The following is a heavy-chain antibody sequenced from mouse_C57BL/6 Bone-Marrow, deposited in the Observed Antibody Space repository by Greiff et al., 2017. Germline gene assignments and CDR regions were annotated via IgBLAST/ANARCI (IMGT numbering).Heavy chain of an antibody. CDR3: ARDGYYGSDY. V-gene: IGHV5-16*01. Sequence: VLLVESEGGLVQPGSSMKLSCTASGFTFSDYYMAWVRQVPEKGLEWVANINYDGSSTYYLDSLKSRFIISRDNAKNILYLQMSSLKSEDTATYYCARDGYYGSDYWGQGTTLTVSS. CDR2: INYDGSST. CDR1: GFTFSDYY. D-gene: IGHD1-1*01. J-gene: IGHJ2*01.